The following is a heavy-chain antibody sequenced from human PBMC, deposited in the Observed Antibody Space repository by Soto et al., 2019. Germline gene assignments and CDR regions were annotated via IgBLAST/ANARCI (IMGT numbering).Heavy chain of an antibody. CDR1: GGAFSSFD. J-gene: IGHJ4*02. D-gene: IGHD3-3*01. Sequence: QVQLVQSGAEVKKPGSSVKVSCKASGGAFSSFDISWVRQAPGLGVEWMGGSIPVLGTTSYAQKFQGRITSTADASTRTAHMELDSPRHHGTAIYYWARARDDRERSYGFWGGSFDSWGQGTLVTVSS. CDR2: SIPVLGTT. CDR3: ARARDDRERSYGFWGGSFDS. V-gene: IGHV1-69*01.